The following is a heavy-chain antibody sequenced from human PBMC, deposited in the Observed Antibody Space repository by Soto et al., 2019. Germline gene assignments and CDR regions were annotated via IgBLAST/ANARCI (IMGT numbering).Heavy chain of an antibody. Sequence: ASVKVSCKASGGTFSSYAISWVRQAPGQGLEWMGGIIPIFGTANYAQKFQGRVTITADESTSTAYMELSSLRSEDTAVYYCARPGGSYIVATIGDAFDIWSQGTMVTVSS. CDR1: GGTFSSYA. D-gene: IGHD5-12*01. CDR2: IIPIFGTA. J-gene: IGHJ3*02. V-gene: IGHV1-69*13. CDR3: ARPGGSYIVATIGDAFDI.